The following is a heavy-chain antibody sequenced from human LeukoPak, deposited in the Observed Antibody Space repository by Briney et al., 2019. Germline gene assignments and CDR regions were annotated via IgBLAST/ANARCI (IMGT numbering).Heavy chain of an antibody. V-gene: IGHV1-69*13. CDR1: GGTFTTYA. CDR3: VRDAPTGGYSSTWYTPKTNYYYILDV. J-gene: IGHJ6*02. Sequence: SVKVSCKTSGGTFTTYAISWVRQAPGQGLEWMGEIIPIVGTTNYAQKFQGRVTITADESTSTAYMELSSLSSDDTAVYYCVRDAPTGGYSSTWYTPKTNYYYILDVWGQGTTVTVSS. D-gene: IGHD6-13*01. CDR2: IIPIVGTT.